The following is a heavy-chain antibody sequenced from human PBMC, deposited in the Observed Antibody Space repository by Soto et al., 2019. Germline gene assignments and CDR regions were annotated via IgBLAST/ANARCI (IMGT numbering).Heavy chain of an antibody. CDR1: GGSFSDHA. V-gene: IGHV1-69*01. Sequence: QVQLEQSGSEVKRPGSSVKVACKAAGGSFSDHALSWVRQASGQRLEWIGGIIPVFGTTNYAQKFQGRVTITADDSATTAPLELRGLRYADTAVYFCARGRGMGFSSTWNIYWYYNMDVWGQGTTVTVSS. J-gene: IGHJ6*02. D-gene: IGHD6-13*01. CDR3: ARGRGMGFSSTWNIYWYYNMDV. CDR2: IIPVFGTT.